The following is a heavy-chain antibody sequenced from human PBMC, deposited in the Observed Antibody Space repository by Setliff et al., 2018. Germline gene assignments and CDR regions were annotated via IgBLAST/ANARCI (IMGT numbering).Heavy chain of an antibody. D-gene: IGHD3-16*01. J-gene: IGHJ4*02. CDR2: IYDSGKT. CDR3: ASCRFQVPYNY. CDR1: GDSISSFSYY. Sequence: PSETLSLTCTVPGDSISSFSYYWGWIRQPPGKGLVWIGTIYDSGKTYYNPSLKSRVSISVDTSKNQFSLKLNSVTAADTGVYYCASCRFQVPYNYWGQGALVTVSS. V-gene: IGHV4-39*01.